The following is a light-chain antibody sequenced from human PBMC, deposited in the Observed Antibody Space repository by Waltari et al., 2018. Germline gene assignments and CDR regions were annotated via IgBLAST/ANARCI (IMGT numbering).Light chain of an antibody. V-gene: IGKV1-39*01. CDR2: AAS. CDR1: QSIDKF. CDR3: QQYYSYLSIT. Sequence: DIQMTQSPSSLSASVGDRVTITCRPSQSIDKFLNWYQKKPGKAPDLLIYAASTLQTGVPSRFSGSGSGTDFTLTITSLHPEDFATYYCQQYYSYLSITFGQGTRLEIK. J-gene: IGKJ5*01.